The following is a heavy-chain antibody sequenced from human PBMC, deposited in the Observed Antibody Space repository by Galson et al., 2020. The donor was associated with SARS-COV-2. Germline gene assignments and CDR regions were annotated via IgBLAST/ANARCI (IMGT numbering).Heavy chain of an antibody. CDR3: ARQYNALSGASDH. CDR2: LDWDDDT. D-gene: IGHD1-20*01. J-gene: IGHJ4*02. Sequence: SGPTLVKPTQTLTLACTFSRFSLSTSGMCVNWIRQPPGQALEWLARLDWDDDTYYSTSLKTRLTISKDTSKNQVVLIMTNMDPMDTATYYCARQYNALSGASDHWGQGTLVTVSS. CDR1: RFSLSTSGMC. V-gene: IGHV2-70*11.